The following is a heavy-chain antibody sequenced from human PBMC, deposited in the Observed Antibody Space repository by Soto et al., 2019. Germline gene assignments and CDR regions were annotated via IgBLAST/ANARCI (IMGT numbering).Heavy chain of an antibody. CDR2: IWYDGSNK. CDR1: GFTFSSYG. Sequence: GGSLRLSCAASGFTFSSYGMHWVRQAPGKGLEWVAVIWYDGSNKYYADSVKGRFTISRDNSKNTLYLQMNSLRAEDTAVYYCARDSLRFFPGDGMDVWGQGTTVTVSS. D-gene: IGHD3-3*01. V-gene: IGHV3-33*01. J-gene: IGHJ6*02. CDR3: ARDSLRFFPGDGMDV.